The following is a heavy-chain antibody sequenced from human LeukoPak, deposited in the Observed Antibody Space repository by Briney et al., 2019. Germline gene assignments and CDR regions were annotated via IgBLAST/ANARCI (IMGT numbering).Heavy chain of an antibody. Sequence: PWETLSLTCTVSGGSISSYYWSWIRQPPGKGLEWIGYIYYSGSTNYNPSLKSRVTISVDTSKNQFSLKLSSVTAADTAVYYCARVSDSGSYYPSFDYWGQGTLVTVSS. D-gene: IGHD1-26*01. CDR2: IYYSGST. J-gene: IGHJ4*02. CDR3: ARVSDSGSYYPSFDY. CDR1: GGSISSYY. V-gene: IGHV4-59*01.